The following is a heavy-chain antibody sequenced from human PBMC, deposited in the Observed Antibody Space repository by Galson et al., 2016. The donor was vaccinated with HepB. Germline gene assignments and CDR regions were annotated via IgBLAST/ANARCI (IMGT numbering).Heavy chain of an antibody. CDR1: GGTFNNYP. CDR2: IIPIFNTT. D-gene: IGHD1/OR15-1a*01. J-gene: IGHJ4*02. CDR3: ARDVLEHRFGY. Sequence: SVKVSCKASGGTFNNYPIGWVRQAPGQGLEWMGVIIPIFNTTFYAQKFQGRVTITADEYTTTAYMELSSLRSEDTAVYYCARDVLEHRFGYWGQGTLVTVSA. V-gene: IGHV1-69*13.